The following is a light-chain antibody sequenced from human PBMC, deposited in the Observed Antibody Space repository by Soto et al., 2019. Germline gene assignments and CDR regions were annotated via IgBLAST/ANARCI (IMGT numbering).Light chain of an antibody. Sequence: EIVLTQSPGTLSLSPGERATLSCRASQSVSSSYLAWYQQKPGQAPRLLIYGASSRATGIPDRFSGSVSGTDFTLTISRLEPEDFAVYYCQQYGSSPTFGQGTKVAIK. CDR3: QQYGSSPT. CDR2: GAS. J-gene: IGKJ1*01. V-gene: IGKV3-20*01. CDR1: QSVSSSY.